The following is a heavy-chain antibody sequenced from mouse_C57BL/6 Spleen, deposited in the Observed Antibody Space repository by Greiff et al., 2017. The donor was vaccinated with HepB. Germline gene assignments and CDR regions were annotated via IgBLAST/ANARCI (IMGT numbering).Heavy chain of an antibody. CDR1: GYTFTDYE. D-gene: IGHD4-1*02. J-gene: IGHJ3*01. CDR2: IDPETGGT. Sequence: LQESGAELVRPGASVTLSCKASGYTFTDYEMHWVKQTPVHGLEWIGAIDPETGGTAYNQKFKGKAILTADKSSSTAYMELRSLTSEDSAVYYCTRQLGRSFAYWGQGTLVTVSA. CDR3: TRQLGRSFAY. V-gene: IGHV1-15*01.